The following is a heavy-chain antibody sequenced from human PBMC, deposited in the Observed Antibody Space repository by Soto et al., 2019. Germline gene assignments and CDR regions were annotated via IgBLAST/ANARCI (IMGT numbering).Heavy chain of an antibody. V-gene: IGHV3-30*18. D-gene: IGHD6-19*01. CDR2: ISYDGSNK. Sequence: PGGSLRLSCAASGFTFSSYGMHWVRQAPGKGLEWVAVISYDGSNKYYADSVKGRFTISRDNSKNTLYLQMNSLRAEDTAVYYCAKDRGSGYSGGSSIDYYGMDVWGQGTTVTVSS. CDR1: GFTFSSYG. J-gene: IGHJ6*02. CDR3: AKDRGSGYSGGSSIDYYGMDV.